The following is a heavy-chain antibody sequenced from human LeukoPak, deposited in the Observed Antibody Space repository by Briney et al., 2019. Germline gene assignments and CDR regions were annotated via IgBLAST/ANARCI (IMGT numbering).Heavy chain of an antibody. J-gene: IGHJ6*04. CDR1: GFTFSSYS. CDR3: AEGTYYYYGMDV. Sequence: GGSLRLSCAASGFTFSSYSMNWVRQAPGKGLEWVSSISSSSSYIYYADPVKGRFTISRDNAKNSLYLQMNSLRAEDTAVYYCAEGTYYYYGMDVWGKGTTVTVSS. V-gene: IGHV3-21*01. CDR2: ISSSSSYI.